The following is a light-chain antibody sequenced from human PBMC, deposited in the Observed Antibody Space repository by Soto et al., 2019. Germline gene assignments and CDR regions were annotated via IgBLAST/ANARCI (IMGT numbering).Light chain of an antibody. CDR2: GAS. J-gene: IGKJ4*01. CDR1: QSVSNN. V-gene: IGKV3-15*01. CDR3: QQYYEWVT. Sequence: EIVMTQSPATLSVSPGERATLSCRASQSVSNNLAWYQQKPGQAPRLLIYGASTRATGIPARLSGSGSGTDFTLIISSLQSEDFAVYYCQQYYEWVTFGGGTKVEIK.